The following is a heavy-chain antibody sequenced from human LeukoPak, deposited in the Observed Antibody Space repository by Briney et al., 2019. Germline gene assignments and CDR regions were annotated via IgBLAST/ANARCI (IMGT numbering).Heavy chain of an antibody. J-gene: IGHJ3*02. CDR3: ARSVTWGLLVRDDAFDI. D-gene: IGHD2-21*01. Sequence: SETLSLTCTVSGDSISSSSYYWVWLRQPPGKGLEWIATIHYTGSTYYNPSLKSRVTISVDTSKNQFSLKLSSVTAADTAMYYCARSVTWGLLVRDDAFDIWGQGTMVTVSS. CDR1: GDSISSSSYY. CDR2: IHYTGST. V-gene: IGHV4-39*01.